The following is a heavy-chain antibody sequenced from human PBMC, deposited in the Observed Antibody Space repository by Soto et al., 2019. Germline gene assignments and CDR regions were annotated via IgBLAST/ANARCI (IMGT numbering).Heavy chain of an antibody. V-gene: IGHV4-39*01. J-gene: IGHJ2*01. CDR1: GGSVASGRSY. CDR3: ARRSTGVANYWYFDI. Sequence: QLQLQESGPGLVKPSETLSLTCAVSGGSVASGRSYWGWIRQSPGKGLEWLGTIYYSGTTFYNPSLKGRVTISLDTSNNQFSLKLTSVTAADTAFYFCARRSTGVANYWYFDIWGRGTLVTVSS. CDR2: IYYSGTT. D-gene: IGHD2-2*01.